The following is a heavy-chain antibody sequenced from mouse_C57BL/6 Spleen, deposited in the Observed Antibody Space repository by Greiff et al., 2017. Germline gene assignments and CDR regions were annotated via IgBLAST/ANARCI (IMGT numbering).Heavy chain of an antibody. J-gene: IGHJ4*01. Sequence: VQLQQSGPELVKPGASVKISCKASGYTFTDYYINWVKQRPGQGLEWIGWIYPGSGNTKYNEKFKGKATLTVDTSSSTDYMQLSSLTSEDSAVYVCAASYDYEGGYYAMDYWGQGTSVTVSS. V-gene: IGHV1-84*01. CDR3: AASYDYEGGYYAMDY. D-gene: IGHD2-4*01. CDR1: GYTFTDYY. CDR2: IYPGSGNT.